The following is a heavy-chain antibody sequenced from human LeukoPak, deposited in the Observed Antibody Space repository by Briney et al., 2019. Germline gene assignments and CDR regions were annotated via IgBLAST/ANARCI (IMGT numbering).Heavy chain of an antibody. CDR3: SQLRQDSDNYLIDY. Sequence: ASVKVSCKASGGTFSSYAISWVRQAPGQGLEWMGGIIPIFGTANYAQNFLGRVTITTDESTSTAYMELSSLRSEDTAVYYCSQLRQDSDNYLIDYWGQGTLVTVSS. D-gene: IGHD2/OR15-2a*01. CDR2: IIPIFGTA. J-gene: IGHJ4*02. CDR1: GGTFSSYA. V-gene: IGHV1-69*05.